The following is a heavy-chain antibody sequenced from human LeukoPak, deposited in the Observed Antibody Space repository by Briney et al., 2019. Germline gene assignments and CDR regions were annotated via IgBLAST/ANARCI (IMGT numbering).Heavy chain of an antibody. Sequence: GGSLRLSCAASGFTVSSNYMSWVRQAPGKGLEWVSAIYSGGNTFYADSVKGRFTISRDNSKNTLYLQMNSLRAGDTAVYYCAKDLYPSTSSPSERFDYWGQGTLVTVSS. J-gene: IGHJ4*02. D-gene: IGHD2-2*01. CDR2: IYSGGNT. CDR3: AKDLYPSTSSPSERFDY. CDR1: GFTVSSNY. V-gene: IGHV3-53*01.